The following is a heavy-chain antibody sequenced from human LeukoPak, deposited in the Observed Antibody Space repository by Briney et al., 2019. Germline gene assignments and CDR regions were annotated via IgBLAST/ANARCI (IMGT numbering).Heavy chain of an antibody. CDR1: GGSISSYY. CDR2: IYYSGST. CDR3: ARHAEPGYSSGLFDY. Sequence: PSETLSLTCTVSGGSISSYYWSWIRQPPGKGLEWIGYIYYSGSTNYNPSLKSRVTISVDTSKNQFSLKLSSVTAADTAVYYCARHAEPGYSSGLFDYWGQGTLVTVSS. V-gene: IGHV4-59*08. J-gene: IGHJ4*02. D-gene: IGHD6-19*01.